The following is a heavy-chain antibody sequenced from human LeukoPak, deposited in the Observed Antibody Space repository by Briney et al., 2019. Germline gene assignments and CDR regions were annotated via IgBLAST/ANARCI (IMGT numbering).Heavy chain of an antibody. D-gene: IGHD3-22*01. J-gene: IGHJ4*02. CDR3: ARRLLRESVDY. CDR1: GGSLSGYY. CDR2: INHSGST. V-gene: IGHV4-34*01. Sequence: SETLSLTCAVYGGSLSGYYWSWIRQPPGKGLEWIGEINHSGSTNYNPSLKSRVTISVDTSKNQFSLKLSSVTAADTAVYYCARRLLRESVDYWGQGTLVTVSS.